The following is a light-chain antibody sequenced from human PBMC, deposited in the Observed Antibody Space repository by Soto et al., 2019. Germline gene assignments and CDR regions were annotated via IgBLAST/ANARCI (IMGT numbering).Light chain of an antibody. Sequence: QSALTQPASVSGAPGQSITISCTGTSSNVGGYNYVSWYQQHPGTAPKLMIYDVSNRPSGVSNRFSGSKSGNTASLTISGRQAEDEDDYYCSSSTGSSPCYVVFGGGTKVTVL. CDR1: SSNVGGYNY. J-gene: IGLJ2*01. V-gene: IGLV2-14*01. CDR3: SSSTGSSPCYVV. CDR2: DVS.